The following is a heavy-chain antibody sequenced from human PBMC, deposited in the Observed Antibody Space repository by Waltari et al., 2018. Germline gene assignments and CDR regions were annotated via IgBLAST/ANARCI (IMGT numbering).Heavy chain of an antibody. CDR1: GGSIRRYD. CDR2: IYTSGST. V-gene: IGHV4-4*07. Sequence: QVQLQESGPGLATPSETLSLACTVSGGSIRRYDWSWILQPAGKGLAWIGRIYTSGSTNYNPSLKRRATMSVDTSKNQFSLKLSSVTAADTAVYYCARDPATRLYYYGMDVWGQGTTVTVSS. D-gene: IGHD1-26*01. J-gene: IGHJ6*02. CDR3: ARDPATRLYYYGMDV.